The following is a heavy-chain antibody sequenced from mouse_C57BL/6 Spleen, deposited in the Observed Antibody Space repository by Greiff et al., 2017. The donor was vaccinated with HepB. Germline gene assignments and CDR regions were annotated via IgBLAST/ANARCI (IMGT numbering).Heavy chain of an antibody. CDR1: GYTFTSYW. CDR2: IHPNSGST. CDR3: AREGGVYGSSYVIDY. V-gene: IGHV1-64*01. J-gene: IGHJ2*01. D-gene: IGHD1-1*01. Sequence: QVQLQQPGAELVKPGASVKLSCKASGYTFTSYWMHWVKQRPGQGLEWIGMIHPNSGSTNYNEKFKSKATLTVDKSSSTAYMQLSSLTSEDSAVYYCAREGGVYGSSYVIDYWGQGTTLTVSS.